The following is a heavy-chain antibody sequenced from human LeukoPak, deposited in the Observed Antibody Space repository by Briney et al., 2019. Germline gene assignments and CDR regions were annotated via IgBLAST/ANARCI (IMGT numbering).Heavy chain of an antibody. CDR3: ANSGLLRDPFNY. CDR2: INHSGST. CDR1: GGSFSGYY. Sequence: PSETLSLTCAVYGGSFSGYYWSWIRQPPGKGLEWIGEINHSGSTNYNPSLKSRVTISADTSKNQFSLKLDSVTAADTAAYYCANSGLLRDPFNYWGQGTLVTVSS. V-gene: IGHV4-34*01. J-gene: IGHJ4*02. D-gene: IGHD4-17*01.